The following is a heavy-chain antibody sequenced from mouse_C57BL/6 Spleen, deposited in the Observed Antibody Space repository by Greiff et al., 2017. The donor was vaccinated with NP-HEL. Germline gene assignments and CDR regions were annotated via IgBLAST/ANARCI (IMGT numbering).Heavy chain of an antibody. CDR2: IYPSDSET. J-gene: IGHJ3*01. CDR1: GYTFTSYW. D-gene: IGHD3-2*02. V-gene: IGHV1-61*01. Sequence: QVQLQQPGAELVRPGSSVKLSCKASGYTFTSYWMDWVKQRPGQGLEWIGNIYPSDSETHYNQKFKDKATLTVDKSSSTAYMQLSSLTSEDSAVYYWARRAAQAPFAYWGQGTLVTVSA. CDR3: ARRAAQAPFAY.